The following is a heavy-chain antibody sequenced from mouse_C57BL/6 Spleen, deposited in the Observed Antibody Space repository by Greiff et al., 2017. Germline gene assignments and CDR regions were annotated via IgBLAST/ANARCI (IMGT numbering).Heavy chain of an antibody. CDR1: GYTFTGYW. CDR2: ILPGSGST. Sequence: QVQLQQSGAELMKPGASVKLSCKATGYTFTGYWIDWVKQRPGHGLEWIGEILPGSGSTNYNEKFKGKDTFTADTSSNSAYMQLSSLTTEDSAIYYCARWGTTVVATRDSAMDYWGQGTSVTVSS. V-gene: IGHV1-9*01. J-gene: IGHJ4*01. D-gene: IGHD1-1*01. CDR3: ARWGTTVVATRDSAMDY.